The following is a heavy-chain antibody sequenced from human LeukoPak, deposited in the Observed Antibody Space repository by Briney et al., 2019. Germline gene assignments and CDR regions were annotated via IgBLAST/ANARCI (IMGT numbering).Heavy chain of an antibody. CDR2: ISGSGGST. J-gene: IGHJ4*02. CDR1: GFTFSSDA. D-gene: IGHD6-19*01. V-gene: IGHV3-23*01. Sequence: GGSLRLSCAASGFTFSSDAMSWVRQAPGEGLGWGSAISGSGGSTYYADSVKGRFTISRDNSKNTLYLQMNSLRAEDTAVYYCAKVRAVAGDFDYWGQGTLVTVSS. CDR3: AKVRAVAGDFDY.